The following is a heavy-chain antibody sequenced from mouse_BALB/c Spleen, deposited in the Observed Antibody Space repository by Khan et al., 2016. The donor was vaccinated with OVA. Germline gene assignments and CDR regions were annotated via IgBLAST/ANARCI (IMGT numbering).Heavy chain of an antibody. Sequence: EVELVESGGGLVQPGGSRKLSCAASGFTFSRFGMHWVRQAPEKGLEWVAYISSGSSTIYYVDTVKGRFTISRANLQTTLFLRMTSLMSEDTAMENCARDSNFDDWGNGTTLTGSS. V-gene: IGHV5-17*02. CDR2: ISSGSSTI. J-gene: IGHJ2*01. CDR3: ARDSNFDD. CDR1: GFTFSRFG.